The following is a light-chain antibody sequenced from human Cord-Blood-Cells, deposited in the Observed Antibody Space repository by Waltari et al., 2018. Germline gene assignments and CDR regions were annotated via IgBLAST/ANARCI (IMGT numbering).Light chain of an antibody. J-gene: IGKJ5*01. CDR2: DAS. Sequence: EIVLTQSPATLSLSPGARATLSCRASQSVSSYLAWYQQKPGQAPRLLIYDASNRATGIPARFSGSGSGTDVTLTISSLEPEDFAVYYCQQRSNWPPGITFGQVTRLEIK. CDR1: QSVSSY. CDR3: QQRSNWPPGIT. V-gene: IGKV3-11*01.